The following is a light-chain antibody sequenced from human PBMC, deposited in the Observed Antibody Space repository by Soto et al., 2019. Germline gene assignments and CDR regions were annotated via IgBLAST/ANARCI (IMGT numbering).Light chain of an antibody. J-gene: IGLJ1*01. CDR1: SSDVGAYNY. V-gene: IGLV2-14*03. CDR3: SSYTISTTDV. Sequence: QSVLTQPASVSGSPGQSITISCTGTSSDVGAYNYVSWYQHHPGKAPKLMIYDVSNRPSGISNRFSGSKSGNTASLTISGLQAEDEADYYCSSYTISTTDVFGTGTKLTVL. CDR2: DVS.